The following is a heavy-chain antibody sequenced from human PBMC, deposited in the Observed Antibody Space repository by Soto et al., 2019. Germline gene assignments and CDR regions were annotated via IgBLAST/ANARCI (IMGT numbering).Heavy chain of an antibody. CDR2: INTGNGNT. D-gene: IGHD4-17*01. V-gene: IGHV1-3*04. CDR1: GYTFTTHP. J-gene: IGHJ6*02. Sequence: QVQLVQSGAEVKKPGASVKVSCKASGYTFTTHPMHWVRQAPGQRLEWMGWINTGNGNTKYSRKFQGRVTLTTDTSASAVYMELSSLRSEDTAMYYCARERPPPPGDYNYYYYGMDVWGQGTTVTVSS. CDR3: ARERPPPPGDYNYYYYGMDV.